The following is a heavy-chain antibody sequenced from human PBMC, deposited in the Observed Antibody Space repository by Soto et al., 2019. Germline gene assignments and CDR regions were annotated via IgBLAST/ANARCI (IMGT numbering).Heavy chain of an antibody. CDR2: MNPNSGNT. CDR1: GYTFTSYD. Sequence: QVQLVQSGAEVKKPGASVKVSCKASGYTFTSYDINWVRQATGQGLEWMGWMNPNSGNTGYAQKFQGRDPRTRNPPISKADGERNTRRSEDRAVYYCVGLQNSYSSSSRAVGGKGTTVPV. J-gene: IGHJ6*03. V-gene: IGHV1-8*01. D-gene: IGHD6-6*01. CDR3: VGLQNSYSSSSRAV.